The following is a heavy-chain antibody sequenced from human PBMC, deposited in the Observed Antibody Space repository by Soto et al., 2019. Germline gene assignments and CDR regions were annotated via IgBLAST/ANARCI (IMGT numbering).Heavy chain of an antibody. CDR1: GFTFSSYS. D-gene: IGHD3-10*02. J-gene: IGHJ4*01. CDR3: ARGSLFGRPTHYFEY. CDR2: ISSSSSTI. Sequence: WVSLRLSCSASGFTFSSYSMNWVRQAPGKGLERVSYISSSSSTIYYADSVKGRFTIARDNSKNSLYLQMDSLRAEDTAVSYCARGSLFGRPTHYFEYWGQGTLVTVST. V-gene: IGHV3-48*01.